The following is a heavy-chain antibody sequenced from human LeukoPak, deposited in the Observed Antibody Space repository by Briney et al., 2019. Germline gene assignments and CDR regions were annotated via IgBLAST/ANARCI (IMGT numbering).Heavy chain of an antibody. D-gene: IGHD1-26*01. CDR3: ARVRSGSYSDY. Sequence: SQTLSLTCTVSGGPISSGAYCWSWIRQTPGKGLEWIGYVCDTGSPFYTPSLKSRVTISVDKSRNQFSLKLSSVTAADTAVYYCARVRSGSYSDYWGQGTLVTVSS. J-gene: IGHJ4*02. CDR2: VCDTGSP. V-gene: IGHV4-30-2*01. CDR1: GGPISSGAYC.